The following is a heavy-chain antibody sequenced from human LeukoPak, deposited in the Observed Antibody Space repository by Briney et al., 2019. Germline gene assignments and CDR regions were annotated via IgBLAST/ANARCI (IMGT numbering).Heavy chain of an antibody. Sequence: EAGGSLRLSCAASGFSFSTYWMHWVRQDEGKGLMWVSRINPDGRTTDYADSGKGRFSISRDNAKRTLYLEMNSLRAEDTAVYYCARGDGTFWGLPLWGQGTLVTVSS. J-gene: IGHJ4*02. V-gene: IGHV3-74*01. CDR2: INPDGRTT. D-gene: IGHD5-24*01. CDR3: ARGDGTFWGLPL. CDR1: GFSFSTYW.